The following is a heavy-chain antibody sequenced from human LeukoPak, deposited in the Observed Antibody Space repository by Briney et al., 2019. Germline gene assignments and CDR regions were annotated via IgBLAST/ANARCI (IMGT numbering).Heavy chain of an antibody. D-gene: IGHD4-17*01. CDR3: ASPRGEDYGYFDY. CDR2: IKQDGSEK. J-gene: IGHJ4*02. Sequence: GGSLRLSCAASGFTFRSYAMSWVRQAPGKGLGWVANIKQDGSEKYYVDSVKGRFTICRDNAKNSLYLQMNSLRAEDTAVYYCASPRGEDYGYFDYWGQGTLVTVSS. CDR1: GFTFRSYA. V-gene: IGHV3-7*01.